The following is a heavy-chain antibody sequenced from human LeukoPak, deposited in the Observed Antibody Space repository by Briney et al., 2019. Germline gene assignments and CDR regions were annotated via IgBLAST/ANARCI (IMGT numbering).Heavy chain of an antibody. V-gene: IGHV4-39*01. CDR1: GGSISSSSYY. J-gene: IGHJ5*02. CDR3: ARHFGLFDP. D-gene: IGHD3-3*01. CDR2: IYYSGST. Sequence: SETLSLTCTVSGGSISSSSYYWGWIRQPPGKGLEWIGSIYYSGSTYYNPSLKSRVTISVDTSKNQFSLKLSSVTAADTAVYYCARHFGLFDPWGQGTLVSVSS.